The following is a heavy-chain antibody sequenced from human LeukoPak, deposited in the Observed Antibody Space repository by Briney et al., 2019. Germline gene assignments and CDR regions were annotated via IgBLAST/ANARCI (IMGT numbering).Heavy chain of an antibody. V-gene: IGHV4-39*02. J-gene: IGHJ4*02. D-gene: IGHD1-26*01. CDR1: GDSVSSRGYY. CDR3: ARDSGTYGGGGEY. CDR2: NYYRGSA. Sequence: SETLSLTCTVSGDSVSSRGYYWAWIRQPPGKGLEWIGTNYYRGSAHYSPSLKSRVTISVDTSKNQFSLKLSSVTAADTAVYYCARDSGTYGGGGEYWGQGTLVTVSS.